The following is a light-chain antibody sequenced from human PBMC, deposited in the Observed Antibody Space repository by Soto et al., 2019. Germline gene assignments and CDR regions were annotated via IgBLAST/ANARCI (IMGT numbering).Light chain of an antibody. CDR2: EDN. CDR3: QSYGDNNQV. CDR1: SGSIASNY. V-gene: IGLV6-57*02. Sequence: NFMLTQPHSVSESPGKTVTISCTGSSGSIASNYVQWFQQRPGSAPTTVIYEDNKRPSGVPDRFSGSIDSSSNSASLTISGLKTEDEADYYCQSYGDNNQVFGGGTKVPS. J-gene: IGLJ3*02.